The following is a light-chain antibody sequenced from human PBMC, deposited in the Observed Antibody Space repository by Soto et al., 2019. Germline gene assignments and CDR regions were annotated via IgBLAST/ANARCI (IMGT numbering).Light chain of an antibody. Sequence: PFTQSPSSLSASVGDRVTITCRASQGISSYLGWYQQKPGKAPNLLIYDASTLHSGVPSRLSGGGSGTDFPFTISSMQPEDTATDYCQQYSHLITFGQGTRLEIK. V-gene: IGKV1-9*01. CDR3: QQYSHLIT. CDR2: DAS. J-gene: IGKJ5*01. CDR1: QGISSY.